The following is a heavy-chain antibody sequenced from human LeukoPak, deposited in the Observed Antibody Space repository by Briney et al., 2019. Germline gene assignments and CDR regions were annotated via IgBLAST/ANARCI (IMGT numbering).Heavy chain of an antibody. CDR1: GGSFSGYY. D-gene: IGHD3-10*01. CDR2: MNHSGST. CDR3: ARFGGSFGELFGWFDP. J-gene: IGHJ5*02. Sequence: SETLSLTCAVYGGSFSGYYWSWIRQPPGKGLEWIGEMNHSGSTNYSPSLKSRVIVSVDTSKNQFSLKLSSVTAADTAVYYCARFGGSFGELFGWFDPWGQGTLVTVSS. V-gene: IGHV4-34*01.